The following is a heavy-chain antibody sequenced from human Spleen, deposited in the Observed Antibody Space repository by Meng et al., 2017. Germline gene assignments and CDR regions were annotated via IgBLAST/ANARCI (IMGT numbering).Heavy chain of an antibody. CDR3: AXGRGKTGTTGWFDP. J-gene: IGHJ5*02. Sequence: ESGPGMLEPPHPLSLIVTFSGGSITRGGYYGSWIRQHPGKGLEWIEYIYYSGSTYYNPSLKSLVTISVDTSKNQFSLKLSSVTAADTAMYYCAXGRGKTGTTGWFDPWGQGTLVTVSS. CDR1: GGSITRGGYY. D-gene: IGHD1/OR15-1a*01. V-gene: IGHV4-31*01. CDR2: IYYSGST.